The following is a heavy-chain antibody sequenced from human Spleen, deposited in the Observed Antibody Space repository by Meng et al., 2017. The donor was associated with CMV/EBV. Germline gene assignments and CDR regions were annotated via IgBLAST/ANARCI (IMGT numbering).Heavy chain of an antibody. V-gene: IGHV3-11*01. D-gene: IGHD3-3*01. CDR2: ISTSGAVI. CDR1: GFTFSDYY. J-gene: IGHJ4*02. Sequence: SGFTFSDYYMNWIRQAPGEGLEWISYISTSGAVIYYADSVKGRFTVSRDNAKNSLYLQMGSLRAEDTAVYYCARGLRFLEWLSPGYWGQGTLVTVSS. CDR3: ARGLRFLEWLSPGY.